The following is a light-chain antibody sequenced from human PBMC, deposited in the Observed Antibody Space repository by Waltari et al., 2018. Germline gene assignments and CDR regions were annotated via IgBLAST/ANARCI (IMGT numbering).Light chain of an antibody. CDR3: GTWDSSLSGAV. V-gene: IGLV1-51*02. J-gene: IGLJ7*01. CDR2: ENI. Sequence: QSVLTQPPSVSAAPGQRVTISCSGGSSNIGNNYVSWYRQFPGTAPKLLIYENIARPSGIPGRFAGSKCGTSATLDITGLQAGDEADYYCGTWDSSLSGAVFGGGTHLTVL. CDR1: SSNIGNNY.